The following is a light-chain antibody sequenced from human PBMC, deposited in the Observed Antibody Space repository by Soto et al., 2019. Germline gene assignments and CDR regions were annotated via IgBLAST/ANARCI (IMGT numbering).Light chain of an antibody. CDR2: ASS. Sequence: AIQMTQSPSSLSESVGDRVTITCRASQGIRNELAWYQQRPGKAPNLLIDASSNLQNGVPSRFRGSGSGTDFTLTISSLQPEDFATYYCLQDYSYPRTFGQGTKVEV. V-gene: IGKV1-6*01. CDR3: LQDYSYPRT. CDR1: QGIRNE. J-gene: IGKJ1*01.